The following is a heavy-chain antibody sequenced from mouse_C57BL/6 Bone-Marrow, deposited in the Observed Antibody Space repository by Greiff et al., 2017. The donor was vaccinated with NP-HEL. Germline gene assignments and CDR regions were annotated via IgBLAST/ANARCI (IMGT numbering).Heavy chain of an antibody. CDR1: GYSITSGYY. CDR2: ISYDGSN. J-gene: IGHJ4*01. D-gene: IGHD2-3*01. CDR3: ARDEDGYYYYAMDY. V-gene: IGHV3-6*01. Sequence: VQLQQSGPGLVKPSQSLSLTCSVTGYSITSGYYWNWIRQFPGNKLEWMGYISYDGSNNYNPSLKNRISITRDTSKNQFFLKLNSVTTEDTATYYCARDEDGYYYYAMDYWGQGTSVTVSS.